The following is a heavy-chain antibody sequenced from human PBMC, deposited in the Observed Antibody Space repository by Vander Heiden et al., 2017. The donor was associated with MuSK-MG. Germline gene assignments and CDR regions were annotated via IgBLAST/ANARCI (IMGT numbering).Heavy chain of an antibody. V-gene: IGHV4-31*03. J-gene: IGHJ4*02. Sequence: QVQLPESGPGLVKPSQTLSLTRTITCASISSGGYDWSWIRQHPGKGLEWIGYIYYSGSTYYNPSLKSRVTISVDTSKNQFSLKLSSVTAADTAVYYCARGIIAVADIDYWGQGTLVTVSS. CDR1: CASISSGGYD. CDR3: ARGIIAVADIDY. D-gene: IGHD6-19*01. CDR2: IYYSGST.